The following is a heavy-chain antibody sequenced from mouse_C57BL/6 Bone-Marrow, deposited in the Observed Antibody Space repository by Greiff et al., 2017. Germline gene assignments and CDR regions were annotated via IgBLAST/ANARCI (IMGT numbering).Heavy chain of an antibody. Sequence: VQLQQSGAELVKPGASVKMSCKASGYTFTTYPIEWMKQNHGKSLEWIGNFHPYNDDTKYNEKFKGKATLTVEKSSSTVYLELSRLTSDDSAVYYCARHYYGRAGDWYFDVWGTGTTVTVSS. V-gene: IGHV1-47*01. J-gene: IGHJ1*03. D-gene: IGHD1-1*01. CDR2: FHPYNDDT. CDR1: GYTFTTYP. CDR3: ARHYYGRAGDWYFDV.